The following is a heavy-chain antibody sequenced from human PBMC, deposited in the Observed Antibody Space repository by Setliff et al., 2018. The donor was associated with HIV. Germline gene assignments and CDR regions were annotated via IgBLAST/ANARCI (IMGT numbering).Heavy chain of an antibody. J-gene: IGHJ4*02. CDR1: GDSFSTSSYF. CDR2: IYYTGFT. D-gene: IGHD6-19*01. Sequence: ETLSLTCSVSGDSFSTSSYFWGWVRQSPGKGMEWIANIYYTGFTYYNPPLKSRVTISVDTSKHQFSLKLSSVTAADTAVYYCASPASGGSSGQYHYWGQGTLVTVSS. V-gene: IGHV4-39*01. CDR3: ASPASGGSSGQYHY.